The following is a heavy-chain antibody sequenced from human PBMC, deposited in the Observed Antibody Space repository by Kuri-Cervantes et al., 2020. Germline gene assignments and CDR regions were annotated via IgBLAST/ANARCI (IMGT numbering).Heavy chain of an antibody. J-gene: IGHJ6*03. Sequence: GESLKISCTASGFTFSDYYISWIRQAPGKGLEWVSYISTSGNTIYYADSVKGRFTISRDNAKNSLYLQMNSLRAEDTAVYYCARGYCSGGSCYFVNYYYYMDVWGKGTTVTVSS. CDR1: GFTFSDYY. D-gene: IGHD2-15*01. CDR2: ISTSGNTI. CDR3: ARGYCSGGSCYFVNYYYYMDV. V-gene: IGHV3-11*01.